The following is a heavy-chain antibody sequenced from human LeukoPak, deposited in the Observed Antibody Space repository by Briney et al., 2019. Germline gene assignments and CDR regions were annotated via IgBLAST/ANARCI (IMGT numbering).Heavy chain of an antibody. CDR3: ARAPPMNYDSSGYHHPLDY. Sequence: ASVKVSCKVSGYTLTELSMHWVRPAPGQGLEWMGWINPNSGGTNFGQKFQGRVTMTRDTSISTAYMELSRLRSDDTAVYYCARAPPMNYDSSGYHHPLDYWGQGTLVTVSS. D-gene: IGHD3-22*01. J-gene: IGHJ4*02. CDR2: INPNSGGT. V-gene: IGHV1-2*02. CDR1: GYTLTELS.